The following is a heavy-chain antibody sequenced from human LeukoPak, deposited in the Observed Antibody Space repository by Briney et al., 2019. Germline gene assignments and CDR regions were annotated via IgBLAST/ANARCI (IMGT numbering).Heavy chain of an antibody. J-gene: IGHJ6*04. V-gene: IGHV1-69*05. CDR1: GGTFSSYA. Sequence: SSVKVSCKASGGTFSSYAISWVLQAPGQGLEWMGGIIPIFGTANYAQKFQGRVTITTDESTSTAYMELSSLRSEDTAVYYCARGWVKAMVTLGMDVWGKGTTVTVSS. CDR3: ARGWVKAMVTLGMDV. CDR2: IIPIFGTA. D-gene: IGHD5-18*01.